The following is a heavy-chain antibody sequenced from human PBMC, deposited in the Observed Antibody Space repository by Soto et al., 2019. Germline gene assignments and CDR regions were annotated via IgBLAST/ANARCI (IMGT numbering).Heavy chain of an antibody. CDR2: IKQDGTEK. V-gene: IGHV3-7*01. CDR1: GFSFSSFW. J-gene: IGHJ5*02. Sequence: QLVESGGDLVQPGGSLRLSCAASGFSFSSFWMGWVRQAPGKGLEWVANIKQDGTEKDYVDSVKGRFTISRDNAKNSFYLQMNSLRAEDTAVYYCVRAAAGWFDPWGQGTLVTVSS. D-gene: IGHD6-13*01. CDR3: VRAAAGWFDP.